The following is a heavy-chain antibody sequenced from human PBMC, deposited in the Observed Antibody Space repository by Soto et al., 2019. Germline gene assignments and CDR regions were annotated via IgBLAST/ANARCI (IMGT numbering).Heavy chain of an antibody. CDR2: ISYDGSNK. CDR1: GFTFSSYA. J-gene: IGHJ4*02. Sequence: LSLTCAASGFTFSSYAMHWVRQAPGKGLEWVAVISYDGSNKYYADSVKGRFTISRDNSKNTLYLQMNSLRAEDTAVYYCARVSPANGRYCSGGSCYIDYWGQGTLVTVSS. D-gene: IGHD2-15*01. V-gene: IGHV3-30*04. CDR3: ARVSPANGRYCSGGSCYIDY.